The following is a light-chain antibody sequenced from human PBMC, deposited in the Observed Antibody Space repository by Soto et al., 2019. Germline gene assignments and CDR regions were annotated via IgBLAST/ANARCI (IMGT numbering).Light chain of an antibody. CDR2: AAS. V-gene: IGKV1-39*01. Sequence: DVQMTQSPSPLSASVVDRFTITFLASQSISTHLSWYQQKPGKAPRLLIYAASSLQSGVPSRFSGSRSGPDFTLTISSLQPEDFATYYCQQSYSSPPTFGQGTKVDIK. J-gene: IGKJ1*01. CDR3: QQSYSSPPT. CDR1: QSISTH.